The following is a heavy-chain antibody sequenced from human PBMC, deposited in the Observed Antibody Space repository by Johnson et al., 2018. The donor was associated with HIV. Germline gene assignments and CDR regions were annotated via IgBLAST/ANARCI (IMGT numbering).Heavy chain of an antibody. D-gene: IGHD6-19*01. CDR1: GFIFSDSW. CDR2: IYSGGST. J-gene: IGHJ3*02. Sequence: VQLVESGGGLVQPGGSLRLSCAASGFIFSDSWMHWVRQAPGKGLVWVSVIYSGGSTYYADSVKGRFTISRDNSKNTLYLQMNSLRPEDTAVYYCARDRPSGWPDAFDIWGQGTMVTVSS. CDR3: ARDRPSGWPDAFDI. V-gene: IGHV3-66*02.